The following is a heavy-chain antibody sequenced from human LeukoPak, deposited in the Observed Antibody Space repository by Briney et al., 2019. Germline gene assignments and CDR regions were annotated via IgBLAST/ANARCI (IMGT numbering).Heavy chain of an antibody. CDR3: ARGRSTFDP. CDR1: GGSFSGYY. D-gene: IGHD2-2*01. V-gene: IGHV4-34*01. CDR2: INHSGSP. Sequence: PSETLSLTCAVYGGSFSGYYWSWIRQPPGKGLEWIGEINHSGSPNYNPSLKSRVTISVDTSKNQFSLKLSSVTAADTAVYYCARGRSTFDPWGQGTLVTVSS. J-gene: IGHJ5*02.